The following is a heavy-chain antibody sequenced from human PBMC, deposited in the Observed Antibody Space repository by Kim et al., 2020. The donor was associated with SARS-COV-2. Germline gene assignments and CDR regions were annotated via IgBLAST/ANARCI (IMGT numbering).Heavy chain of an antibody. CDR3: AREGEYSYGLKGWFDP. D-gene: IGHD5-18*01. CDR2: IYYSGST. Sequence: SETLSLTCTVSGGSISSYYWSWIRQPPGKGLEWIGYIYYSGSTNYNPSLKSRVTISVDTSKNQLSLKLSSVTAADTAVYYCAREGEYSYGLKGWFDPWGQGTLVTVSS. V-gene: IGHV4-59*01. J-gene: IGHJ5*02. CDR1: GGSISSYY.